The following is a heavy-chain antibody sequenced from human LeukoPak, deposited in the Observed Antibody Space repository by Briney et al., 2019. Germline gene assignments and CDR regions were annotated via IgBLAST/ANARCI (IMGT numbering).Heavy chain of an antibody. D-gene: IGHD3-10*01. Sequence: PGGSLRLSCAASGFTFSSYSMNWVRQAPGKGLEWVSSISSSSSYIYYADSVKGRFTISRDNSKNTLYLQMNSLRAEDTAVYYCARDYVVRGVIDYWGQGTLVTVSS. CDR3: ARDYVVRGVIDY. J-gene: IGHJ4*02. CDR1: GFTFSSYS. CDR2: ISSSSSYI. V-gene: IGHV3-21*01.